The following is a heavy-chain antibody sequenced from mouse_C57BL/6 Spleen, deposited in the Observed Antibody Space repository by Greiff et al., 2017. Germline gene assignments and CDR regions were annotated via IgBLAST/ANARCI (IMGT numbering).Heavy chain of an antibody. Sequence: VKLQESGPELVKPGASVKISCKASGYTFTDYYINWVKQRPGPGLEWIGWIFPGSGSTYYNEKFKGKATLTVDKSSSTAYMLLSSLTSEDSAVYFCARTGAYYGSAYFDYWGQGTTLTVSS. D-gene: IGHD1-1*01. CDR3: ARTGAYYGSAYFDY. J-gene: IGHJ2*01. CDR2: IFPGSGST. V-gene: IGHV1-75*01. CDR1: GYTFTDYY.